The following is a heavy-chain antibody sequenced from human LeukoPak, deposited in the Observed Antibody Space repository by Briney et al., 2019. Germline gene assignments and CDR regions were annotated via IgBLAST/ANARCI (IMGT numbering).Heavy chain of an antibody. CDR2: ISSSSSSI. V-gene: IGHV3-48*02. J-gene: IGHJ4*02. CDR1: GFIFSTYS. D-gene: IGHD7-27*01. Sequence: PGGSLRLSCAASGFIFSTYSMNWVRQAPGKGLEWVSYISSSSSSISYADSVKGRFTISRDNAKNSLYLQMNSLRDEDTAVYYCARDLNWVFDYWGQGTLVTVAS. CDR3: ARDLNWVFDY.